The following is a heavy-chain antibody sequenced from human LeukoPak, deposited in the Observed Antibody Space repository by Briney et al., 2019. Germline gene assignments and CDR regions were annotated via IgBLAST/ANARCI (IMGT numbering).Heavy chain of an antibody. D-gene: IGHD6-6*01. CDR3: ARDGSSSYSDRAFDI. V-gene: IGHV3-7*01. CDR2: IKKDGSEK. Sequence: GGSLRLSCAASGFTFSSYWMSWVRQAPGKGLEWVANIKKDGSEKYYVDSVKGRFTISRDNAKNSLYLQMNSLRAEDTAVYYCARDGSSSYSDRAFDIWGQGTMVTVSS. J-gene: IGHJ3*02. CDR1: GFTFSSYW.